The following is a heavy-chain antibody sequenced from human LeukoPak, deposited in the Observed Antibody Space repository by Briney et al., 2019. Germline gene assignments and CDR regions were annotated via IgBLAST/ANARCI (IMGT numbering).Heavy chain of an antibody. CDR1: GGTFSSYA. CDR2: IIPIFGTA. D-gene: IGHD2-15*01. CDR3: ARDSCSGGSCYRDY. J-gene: IGHJ4*02. Sequence: SVKVSCKASGGTFSSYAISWVRQAPGQGLEWMGGIIPIFGTANYAQKFQGRVTITADKSTSTAYMELSSLRSEDTAVYYCARDSCSGGSCYRDYWGQGTLVTVSS. V-gene: IGHV1-69*06.